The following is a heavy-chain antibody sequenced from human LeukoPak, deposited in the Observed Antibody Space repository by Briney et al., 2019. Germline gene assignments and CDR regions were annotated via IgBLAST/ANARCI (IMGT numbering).Heavy chain of an antibody. V-gene: IGHV4-59*05. CDR1: GGSISSYY. Sequence: SETLSLTCTVSGGSISSYYWNWIRQPPGKGLEWIGSIYYSGSTYYNPSLKSRVTISVDTSKNQFSLKLSSVTAADTAVYYCATYDFWSGHSWGQGTLVTVSS. J-gene: IGHJ4*02. CDR3: ATYDFWSGHS. D-gene: IGHD3-3*01. CDR2: IYYSGST.